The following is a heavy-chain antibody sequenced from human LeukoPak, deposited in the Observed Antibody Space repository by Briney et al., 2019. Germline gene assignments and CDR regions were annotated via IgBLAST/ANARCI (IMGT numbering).Heavy chain of an antibody. CDR1: GGSISSSNW. CDR3: AVTIGYSSGWSLGDAFDI. V-gene: IGHV4-4*02. D-gene: IGHD6-19*01. CDR2: TYHSGST. J-gene: IGHJ3*02. Sequence: SGTLSLTRAVSGGSISSSNWWSCVRPPPGKGLEWIGETYHSGSTNYNPSLKSRVTISVDKSKNQFSLKLSSVTAADTAVYYCAVTIGYSSGWSLGDAFDIWGQGTMVTASS.